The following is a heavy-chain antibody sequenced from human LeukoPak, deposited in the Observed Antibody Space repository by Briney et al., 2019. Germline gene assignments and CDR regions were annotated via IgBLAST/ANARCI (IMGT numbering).Heavy chain of an antibody. CDR3: ARSYCSSTSCLGLYYYYMDV. V-gene: IGHV4-4*07. CDR1: GGSISSYY. Sequence: SETLSLTCTVSGGSISSYYWSWIRQPAGKGLEWIGRIYTSGSTNYNPSLKSRVTISVDRSKNQFSLKLSSVTAADTAVYYCARSYCSSTSCLGLYYYYMDVWGKGTTVTVSS. J-gene: IGHJ6*03. CDR2: IYTSGST. D-gene: IGHD2-2*01.